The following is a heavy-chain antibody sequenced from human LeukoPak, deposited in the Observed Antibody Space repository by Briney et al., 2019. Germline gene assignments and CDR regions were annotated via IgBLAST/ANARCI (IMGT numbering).Heavy chain of an antibody. CDR3: AKDLNWNDRAFDY. V-gene: IGHV3-23*01. CDR1: GFTFSSYA. J-gene: IGHJ4*02. CDR2: ISGSGGST. D-gene: IGHD1-1*01. Sequence: PGGSLRLSCAASGFTFSSYAMSWVRQAPGKGLEWVSAISGSGGSTYYADSVKGRFTISRDNSKNTLYLQMNSLRAEDTAVYNCAKDLNWNDRAFDYWGQGTLVTVSS.